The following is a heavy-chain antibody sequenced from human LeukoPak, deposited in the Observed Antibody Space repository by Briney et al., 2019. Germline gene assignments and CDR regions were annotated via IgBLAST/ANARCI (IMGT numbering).Heavy chain of an antibody. J-gene: IGHJ4*02. CDR1: GFTFSSYA. D-gene: IGHD6-6*01. V-gene: IGHV3-48*03. Sequence: PGGSLRLSCAASGFTFSSYAMNWVRQAPGKGLEWVSYISSSGSIMYSADSVKGRFTISRDNAKNSLFLQMNSLRVEDTAIYYCSVQYSSSSVVDFWGQGALVTVSS. CDR2: ISSSGSIM. CDR3: SVQYSSSSVVDF.